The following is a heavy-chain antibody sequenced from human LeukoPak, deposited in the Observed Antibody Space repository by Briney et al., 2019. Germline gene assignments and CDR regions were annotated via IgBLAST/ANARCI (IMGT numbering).Heavy chain of an antibody. V-gene: IGHV3-21*01. Sequence: GGSLRLSCAASGFTFRTYSMSWVRQAPGKGLEWIASVSKSSSYKYYADSVRGRFTISRDNANNSLYLQMNSLRADDTAVYYCAKGSGVHYWGQGTLVIVSS. D-gene: IGHD3-10*01. J-gene: IGHJ4*02. CDR3: AKGSGVHY. CDR1: GFTFRTYS. CDR2: VSKSSSYK.